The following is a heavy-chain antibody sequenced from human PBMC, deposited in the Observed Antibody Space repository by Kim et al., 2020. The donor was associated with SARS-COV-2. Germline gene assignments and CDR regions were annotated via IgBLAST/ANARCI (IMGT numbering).Heavy chain of an antibody. Sequence: GGSVRLSCAASGFTFDDYAMHWVRQAPGKGLEWVSLISGDGGSTYYADSVKGRFTISRDNSKNSLYLQMNSLRTEDTALYYCAKDIGGVRGVMWAFFDYWGKGTLVTVSS. V-gene: IGHV3-43*02. CDR3: AKDIGGVRGVMWAFFDY. J-gene: IGHJ4*02. CDR2: ISGDGGST. D-gene: IGHD3-10*01. CDR1: GFTFDDYA.